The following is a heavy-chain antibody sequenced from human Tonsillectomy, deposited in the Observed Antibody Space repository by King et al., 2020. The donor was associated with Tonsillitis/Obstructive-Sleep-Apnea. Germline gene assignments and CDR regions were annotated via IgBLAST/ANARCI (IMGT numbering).Heavy chain of an antibody. CDR2: ISSSGGRT. CDR1: GFTFSSYT. V-gene: IGHV3-23*04. D-gene: IGHD2-21*01. CDR3: AKDARLIRWVATSPTWFDH. Sequence: VQLVESGGGLVQPGGSLRLACAASGFTFSSYTMNWVRQAPGKGLEWVSGISSSGGRTYYAESVKGRFTISRDNSKNTVYLQMDSLRAEDTAIYYCAKDARLIRWVATSPTWFDHWGQGTLVAVSS. J-gene: IGHJ5*02.